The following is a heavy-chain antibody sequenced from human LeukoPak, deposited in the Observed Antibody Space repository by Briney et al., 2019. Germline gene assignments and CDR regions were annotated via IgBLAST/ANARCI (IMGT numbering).Heavy chain of an antibody. V-gene: IGHV1-69-2*01. CDR1: GYTFTDYY. CDR2: VDPEDGET. D-gene: IGHD2-2*01. Sequence: ASVKVSCKVSGYTFTDYYMHWVQQAPGKGLEWMGLVDPEDGETIYAEKFQGRVTITADTSTDTAYMELSSLRSEDTAVYYCARDPSYHGGYFDYWGQGTLVTVFS. CDR3: ARDPSYHGGYFDY. J-gene: IGHJ4*02.